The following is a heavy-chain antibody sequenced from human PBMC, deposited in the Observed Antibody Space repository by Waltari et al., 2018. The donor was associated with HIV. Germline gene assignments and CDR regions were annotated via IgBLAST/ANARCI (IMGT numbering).Heavy chain of an antibody. CDR2: INPNSGGT. Sequence: QVQLVQSGAEVKKPGASVKVSCKASGYTFTGYYMHWVRQAPGQGLEWMGWINPNSGGTNYAQKFQGWVTMTRDTSISTAYMELSRLRSDDTAVYYCAREADWNSPGRNAFDIWGQGTMVTVSS. CDR1: GYTFTGYY. V-gene: IGHV1-2*04. D-gene: IGHD1-7*01. CDR3: AREADWNSPGRNAFDI. J-gene: IGHJ3*02.